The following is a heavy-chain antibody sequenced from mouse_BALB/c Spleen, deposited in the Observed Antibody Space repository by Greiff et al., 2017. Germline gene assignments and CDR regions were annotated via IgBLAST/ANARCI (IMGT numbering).Heavy chain of an antibody. Sequence: QVQLQQSGAELMKPGASVKISCKATGYTFSSYWIEWVKQRPGHGLEWIGEILPGSGSTNYNEKFKGKATFTADTSSNTAYMQLSSLTSEDSADYYCARRGGAYYYAMDYWGQGTSVTVSA. CDR3: ARRGGAYYYAMDY. V-gene: IGHV1-9*01. CDR1: GYTFSSYW. J-gene: IGHJ4*01. CDR2: ILPGSGST.